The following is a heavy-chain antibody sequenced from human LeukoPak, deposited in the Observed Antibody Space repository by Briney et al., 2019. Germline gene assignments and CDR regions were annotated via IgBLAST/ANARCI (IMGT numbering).Heavy chain of an antibody. CDR3: DHFDY. V-gene: IGHV3-33*03. J-gene: IGHJ4*02. Sequence: GGSLRLSCAGSGFTFGGYGMHWFRQTPGKGLEWVADIAYDGSRAFYADSVKGRFTISRDNSKNTMSVQMDDLRAEDTAVYNNDHFDYWGQGTLVTVSS. CDR2: IAYDGSRA. CDR1: GFTFGGYG.